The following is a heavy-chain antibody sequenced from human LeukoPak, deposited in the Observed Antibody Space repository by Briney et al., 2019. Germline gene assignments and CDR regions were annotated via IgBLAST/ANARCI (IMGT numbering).Heavy chain of an antibody. Sequence: GGSLRLSCAASGFTVSSNYMSWVRQAPGKGLEWVLVIYSGGSTYYADSVKGRFTISRDNSKNTLYLQMNSLRAEDTALYYCAKARYDSSGYVVYWGQGTLVTVSS. CDR1: GFTVSSNY. CDR2: IYSGGST. V-gene: IGHV3-53*05. CDR3: AKARYDSSGYVVY. J-gene: IGHJ4*02. D-gene: IGHD3-22*01.